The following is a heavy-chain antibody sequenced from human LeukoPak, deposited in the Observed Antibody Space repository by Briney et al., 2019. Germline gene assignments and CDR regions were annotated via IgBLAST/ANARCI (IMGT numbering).Heavy chain of an antibody. D-gene: IGHD2-2*01. J-gene: IGHJ4*02. CDR1: GFTFSSYA. V-gene: IGHV3-23*01. Sequence: GSLRLSCAASGFTFSSYAMSWVRQAPGKGLEWVSAISGSGGSTYYADSVKGRFTISRDNSKITLYLQMNSLRAEDTAVYYCAKDRGPLGYCSSTSCYALDYWGQGTLVTVSS. CDR2: ISGSGGST. CDR3: AKDRGPLGYCSSTSCYALDY.